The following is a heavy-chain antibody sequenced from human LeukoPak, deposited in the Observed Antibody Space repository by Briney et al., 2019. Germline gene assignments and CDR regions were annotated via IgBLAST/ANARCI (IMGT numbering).Heavy chain of an antibody. V-gene: IGHV3-23*01. Sequence: GGSLRLSCAASGFTVRTYWMSWVRQAAGKGLEWVSAISGSGGSTYYADSVKGRFTISRDNSKNTLYLQMNSLRAEDTAVYYCAKGPVAGTYYFDYWGQGTLVTVSS. CDR1: GFTVRTYW. CDR2: ISGSGGST. CDR3: AKGPVAGTYYFDY. J-gene: IGHJ4*02. D-gene: IGHD6-19*01.